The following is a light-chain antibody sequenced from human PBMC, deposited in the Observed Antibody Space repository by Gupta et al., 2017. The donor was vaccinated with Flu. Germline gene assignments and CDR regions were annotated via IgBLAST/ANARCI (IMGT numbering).Light chain of an antibody. Sequence: VTPGEPASISCRSSQSLLCSTGYNYLDWYLQKPGQSPQLLIYLGSNRASGVPDRFSGSGSGTDFTLKISRVEAEDVGVYYCMQALQTPITFGQGTRLEIK. CDR1: QSLLCSTGYNY. CDR2: LGS. J-gene: IGKJ5*01. CDR3: MQALQTPIT. V-gene: IGKV2-28*01.